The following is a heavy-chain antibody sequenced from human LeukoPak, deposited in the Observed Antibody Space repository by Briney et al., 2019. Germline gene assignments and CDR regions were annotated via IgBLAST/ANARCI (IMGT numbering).Heavy chain of an antibody. CDR2: IYSGGST. Sequence: GGSLRLTCAASGITVSTNYMNWVRQAPGKGLEWVSVIYSGGSTYYADSVKGRFTISRDNSKNTLYLQMNSLRAEDTAVYYCAKDTGDGWPRDYYYYYMDVWGKGTTVTVSS. V-gene: IGHV3-53*01. CDR3: AKDTGDGWPRDYYYYYMDV. CDR1: GITVSTNY. J-gene: IGHJ6*03. D-gene: IGHD5-24*01.